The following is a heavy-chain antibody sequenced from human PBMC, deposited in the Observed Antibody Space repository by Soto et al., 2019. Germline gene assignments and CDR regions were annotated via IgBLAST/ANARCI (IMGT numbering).Heavy chain of an antibody. J-gene: IGHJ5*02. Sequence: GASVKVSCKASGGTFSNYAISWVRQAPGQGLEWMGGIIPIFGTANYAQKIQGRVTITADESTSTAYMKLSSLRSEDTAVYYCARDEYSGYDYLNWFDPWGQGTLVTVSS. D-gene: IGHD5-12*01. CDR2: IIPIFGTA. V-gene: IGHV1-69*13. CDR1: GGTFSNYA. CDR3: ARDEYSGYDYLNWFDP.